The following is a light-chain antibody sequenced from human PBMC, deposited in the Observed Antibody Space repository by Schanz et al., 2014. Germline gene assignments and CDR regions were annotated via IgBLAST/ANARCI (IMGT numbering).Light chain of an antibody. V-gene: IGLV2-23*02. CDR1: SSDVGSYNL. CDR3: FSYAGSGLDV. J-gene: IGLJ1*01. Sequence: QSALTQPASVSGSPGQSITISCTGTSSDVGSYNLVSWYQQHPGKAPKLMIYEVTKRPSGVPDRFSGSKSGNTASLTISGLQAEDEADYYCFSYAGSGLDVFGTGTKVTVL. CDR2: EVT.